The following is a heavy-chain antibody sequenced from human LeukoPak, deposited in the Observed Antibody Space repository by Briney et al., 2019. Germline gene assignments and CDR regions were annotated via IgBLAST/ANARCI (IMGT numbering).Heavy chain of an antibody. Sequence: GESLKISCKGSGYSFTSYWIGWVRQMPGKGLEWMGIIYPGDSDTRYSPSFKGQVTISADKSISPAYLQWSSLKDSDTAMYYCARHRDRGRVGASPWSDYWGQGTLVTVSS. V-gene: IGHV5-51*01. CDR2: IYPGDSDT. D-gene: IGHD1-26*01. J-gene: IGHJ4*02. CDR1: GYSFTSYW. CDR3: ARHRDRGRVGASPWSDY.